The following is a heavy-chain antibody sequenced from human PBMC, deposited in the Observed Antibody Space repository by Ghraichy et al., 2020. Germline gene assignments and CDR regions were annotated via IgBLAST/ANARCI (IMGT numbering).Heavy chain of an antibody. Sequence: GSLRLSCTVSGGSISSYYWSWIRQPPGKGLEWIGYIYYSGSTNYNPSLKSRVTISVDTSKNQFSLKLSSVTAADTAVYYCARVGEGYCSGGSCYYPPDYWGQGTLVTVSS. V-gene: IGHV4-59*01. J-gene: IGHJ4*02. CDR2: IYYSGST. CDR3: ARVGEGYCSGGSCYYPPDY. CDR1: GGSISSYY. D-gene: IGHD2-15*01.